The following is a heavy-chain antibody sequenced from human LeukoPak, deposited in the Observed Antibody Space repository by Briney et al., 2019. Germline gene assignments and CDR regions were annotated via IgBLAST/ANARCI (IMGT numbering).Heavy chain of an antibody. D-gene: IGHD2-15*01. J-gene: IGHJ6*02. CDR1: GFTFSSYA. CDR3: ARDHRYCSGGSCYSLGMDV. CDR2: ISYDGSNK. Sequence: PGGSLRLSCAASGFTFSSYAMHWVRQAPGKGLEWVAVISYDGSNKYYADSVKGRFTISRDNSKNTLYLQMNSLRAEDTAVYYCARDHRYCSGGSCYSLGMDVWGQGTTVTVSS. V-gene: IGHV3-30-3*01.